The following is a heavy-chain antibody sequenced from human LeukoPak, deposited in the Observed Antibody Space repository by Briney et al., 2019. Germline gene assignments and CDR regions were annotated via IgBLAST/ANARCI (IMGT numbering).Heavy chain of an antibody. J-gene: IGHJ4*02. CDR3: AKRPSYYYDSSALSYYFDY. CDR1: GFTFSSYA. V-gene: IGHV3-23*01. Sequence: GASLRLSCAASGFTFSSYAMSWVRQAPGKGLEGVSAISGSGGSTYYADSVKGRITISRDNSKNPLYLQMNSLRAEDTAVYYCAKRPSYYYDSSALSYYFDYWGQGTLVTVSS. CDR2: ISGSGGST. D-gene: IGHD3-22*01.